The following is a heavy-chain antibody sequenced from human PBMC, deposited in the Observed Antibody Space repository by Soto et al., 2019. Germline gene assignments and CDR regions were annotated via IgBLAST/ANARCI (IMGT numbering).Heavy chain of an antibody. V-gene: IGHV3-23*01. D-gene: IGHD6-13*01. CDR1: GFTFNNYA. J-gene: IGHJ5*02. CDR2: ISATGGST. Sequence: GGSLRLSCAASGFTFNNYAMNWVRQAPGKGLEWVATISATGGSTYYADSVKGRFTISRDNSKNTLYLQMNGLRVEDTAVYYCAKGKYSSSWYVWFDPWGQGTLVTVSS. CDR3: AKGKYSSSWYVWFDP.